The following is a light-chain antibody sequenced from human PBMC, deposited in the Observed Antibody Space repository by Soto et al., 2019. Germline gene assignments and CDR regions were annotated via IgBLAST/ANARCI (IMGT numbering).Light chain of an antibody. V-gene: IGKV4-1*01. CDR1: QSVLYSSNNKNH. Sequence: DIVMTQSPDSLAVSLGERATINCKSSQSVLYSSNNKNHLTWYQQKAGQPPKLLIYWASTRESGVPDRFSGSGSGTDFTLTIRSMQAEDVAVYYCQQYCSSPWTFGQGTKVDIK. CDR3: QQYCSSPWT. CDR2: WAS. J-gene: IGKJ1*01.